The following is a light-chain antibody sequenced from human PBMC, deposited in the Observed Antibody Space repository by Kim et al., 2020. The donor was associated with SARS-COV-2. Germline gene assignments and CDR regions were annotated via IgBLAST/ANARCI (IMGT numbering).Light chain of an antibody. V-gene: IGKV3-15*01. CDR2: GAS. CDR1: QSISND. CDR3: QQYNKWPQT. Sequence: EIVMTQSPATLSVSPGERATLSCRASQSISNDLVWYQQKPGQAPRLLIYGASTRATGIPARFSGSGSGTEFTVTISSLQSEDFAIYYCQQYNKWPQTFGQGTKVDIK. J-gene: IGKJ1*01.